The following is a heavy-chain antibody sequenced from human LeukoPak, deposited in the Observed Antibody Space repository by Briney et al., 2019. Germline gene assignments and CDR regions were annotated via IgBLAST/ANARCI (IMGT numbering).Heavy chain of an antibody. CDR3: ARESWSSLT. Sequence: GGSLRLSCAATGFSFSSYWMSWVRQAPGKGLEWVANIKGDGNGNNYVDSVKGRFTISRDNAKNSLYLQMNSLRAEDTAVYYCARESWSSLTWGQGTLVTVSS. D-gene: IGHD2-2*01. J-gene: IGHJ5*02. CDR2: IKGDGNGN. V-gene: IGHV3-7*01. CDR1: GFSFSSYW.